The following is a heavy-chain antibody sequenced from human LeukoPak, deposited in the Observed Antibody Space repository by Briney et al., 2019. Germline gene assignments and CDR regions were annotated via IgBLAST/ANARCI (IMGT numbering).Heavy chain of an antibody. Sequence: WETLTLSCAAYGFTFSSSCRSWLRQPPGNRLEWVADIRQGGGEKYSVDPVRGRLTISRDNAQTSPYLQMTGLRVEDPGVYYCARDGSGFSVYGGQGTLVTVPS. V-gene: IGHV3-7*04. J-gene: IGHJ4*02. CDR2: IRQGGGEK. D-gene: IGHD3-3*01. CDR3: ARDGSGFSVY. CDR1: GFTFSSSC.